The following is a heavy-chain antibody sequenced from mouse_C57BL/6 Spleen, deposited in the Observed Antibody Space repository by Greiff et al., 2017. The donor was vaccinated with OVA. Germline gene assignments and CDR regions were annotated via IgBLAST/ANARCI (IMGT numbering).Heavy chain of an antibody. CDR2: IDPSDSYT. D-gene: IGHD3-2*02. V-gene: IGHV1-69*01. Sequence: QVQLQQSGAELVMPGASVKLSCKASGYTFTSYWMHWVKQRPGQGLEWIGEIDPSDSYTNYNQKFKGKATLTVDKSSSTAYMQLSSLTSEDSAVYYCARSTAQATRIAYWGQGTLVTVSA. CDR3: ARSTAQATRIAY. CDR1: GYTFTSYW. J-gene: IGHJ3*01.